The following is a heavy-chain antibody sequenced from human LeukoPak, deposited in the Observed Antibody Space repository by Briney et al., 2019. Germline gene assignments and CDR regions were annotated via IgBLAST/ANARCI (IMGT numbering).Heavy chain of an antibody. CDR3: TTDPHTPPYSGSHYYFDY. D-gene: IGHD1-26*01. Sequence: KTGGSLRLSCAASGFSFSDAWMSWVRQIPGKGLEWVGRIESKTDGGTTDYAAPVKGRFTISRDDSKNTLYLQMNSLKTEDTAVYYCTTDPHTPPYSGSHYYFDYWGQGTLVTVSS. V-gene: IGHV3-15*04. CDR2: IESKTDGGTT. CDR1: GFSFSDAW. J-gene: IGHJ4*02.